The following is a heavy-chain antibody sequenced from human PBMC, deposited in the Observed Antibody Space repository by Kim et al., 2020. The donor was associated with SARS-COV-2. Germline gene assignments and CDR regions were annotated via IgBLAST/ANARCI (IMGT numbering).Heavy chain of an antibody. D-gene: IGHD2-15*01. J-gene: IGHJ6*01. V-gene: IGHV3-49*03. CDR2: IRSKAYDETT. CDR1: GFTFGDYA. CDR3: SRTQESGTSGGSAVYSYDGMDV. Sequence: GGSLRLSCTASGFTFGDYAMSWFRQAPGKGLEWVGFIRSKAYDETTEYAASVKGRFTISRDDSKTIAYLQMNSLKTEDTALYYCSRTQESGTSGGSAVYSYDGMDVGVQGTTVGVCS.